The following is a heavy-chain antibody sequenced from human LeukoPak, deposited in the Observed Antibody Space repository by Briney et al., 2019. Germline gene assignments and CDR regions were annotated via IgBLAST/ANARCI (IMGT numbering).Heavy chain of an antibody. CDR2: IKHSGST. CDR1: GGSFSGYY. J-gene: IGHJ3*02. CDR3: ARVGYYGSGSYRDAFDI. D-gene: IGHD3-10*01. Sequence: SETLSLTCAVYGGSFSGYYWSWIRHPPGKGLEWIWEIKHSGSTNYNPSLKSRVTISVDTSKNQFSLKLSSVTAAETAVYYCARVGYYGSGSYRDAFDIWGQGTMVSVSS. V-gene: IGHV4-34*01.